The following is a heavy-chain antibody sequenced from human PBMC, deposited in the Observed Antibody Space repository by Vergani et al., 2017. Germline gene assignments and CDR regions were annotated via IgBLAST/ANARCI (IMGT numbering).Heavy chain of an antibody. CDR1: GFTFSNYD. J-gene: IGHJ6*03. Sequence: QVQLVESGGGVVQPGGSLRLSCAASGFTFSNYDIHWVRQAPGKGLEWVAFIRYDGNNKYYADSVKGRFTISRDNSKNTLYLQMNSLRAEDTAVYYCAREGEYCSGGSCYSTAMDVWGKGTTVTVSS. CDR2: IRYDGNNK. D-gene: IGHD2-15*01. CDR3: AREGEYCSGGSCYSTAMDV. V-gene: IGHV3-30*02.